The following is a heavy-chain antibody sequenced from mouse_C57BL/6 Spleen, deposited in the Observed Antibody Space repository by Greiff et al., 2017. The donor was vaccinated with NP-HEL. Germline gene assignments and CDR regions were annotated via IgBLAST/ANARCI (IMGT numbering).Heavy chain of an antibody. D-gene: IGHD2-1*01. CDR2: INPNNGGT. CDR3: ARKDYYGNYLDD. Sequence: EVQLQQSGPELVKPGASVKISCKASGYTFTDYYMNWVKQSHGKSLEWIGDINPNNGGTSYNQKFKGKATLTVDKSSSTAYMELRSLTSEDSAVYYCARKDYYGNYLDDWGQGTTLTVSS. V-gene: IGHV1-26*01. CDR1: GYTFTDYY. J-gene: IGHJ2*01.